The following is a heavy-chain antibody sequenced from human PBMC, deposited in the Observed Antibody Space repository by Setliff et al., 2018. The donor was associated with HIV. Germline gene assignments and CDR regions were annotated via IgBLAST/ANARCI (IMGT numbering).Heavy chain of an antibody. CDR1: GFTFSTSG. J-gene: IGHJ6*03. D-gene: IGHD2-2*01. CDR3: ARDQEHIIVVSATGNMPGYLHYYYMDV. V-gene: IGHV3-21*01. Sequence: PGESLKISCAASGFTFSTSGMNWVRQAPGKGLEWVSSISSRGGSVYYADSVRGRFTISRDNANNLLYLQMNSLRAEDTAVYYCARDQEHIIVVSATGNMPGYLHYYYMDVWGKGSTVTVSS. CDR2: ISSRGGSV.